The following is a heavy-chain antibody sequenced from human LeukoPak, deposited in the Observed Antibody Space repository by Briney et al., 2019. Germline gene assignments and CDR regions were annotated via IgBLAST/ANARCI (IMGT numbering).Heavy chain of an antibody. Sequence: ASVKVSCKASGYTFTSYGISWVRQAPGQGLEWMGWISAYNGNTNYAQKLQGRVTVTTDTSTSTAYMELRSLRSDDTAVYYCARQQYSGSYAGGAFDIWGQGTMVTVSS. CDR1: GYTFTSYG. D-gene: IGHD1-26*01. J-gene: IGHJ3*02. V-gene: IGHV1-18*01. CDR3: ARQQYSGSYAGGAFDI. CDR2: ISAYNGNT.